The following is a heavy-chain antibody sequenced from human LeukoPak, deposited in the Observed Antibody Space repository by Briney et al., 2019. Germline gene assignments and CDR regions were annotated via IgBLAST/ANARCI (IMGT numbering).Heavy chain of an antibody. CDR3: TRPGSYSSGWYYFDY. CDR1: GFTFGGSA. V-gene: IGHV3-73*01. D-gene: IGHD6-19*01. CDR2: IRSKANSYAT. Sequence: GGSLRLSCAASGFTFGGSAMHWARQASGKGLEWVGRIRSKANSYATAYAASVKGRFTISRDDSKNTAYLQMNSLKTEDTAVYYCTRPGSYSSGWYYFDYWGQGTLVTVSS. J-gene: IGHJ4*02.